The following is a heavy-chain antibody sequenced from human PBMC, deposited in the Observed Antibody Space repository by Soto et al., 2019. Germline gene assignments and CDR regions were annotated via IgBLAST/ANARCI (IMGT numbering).Heavy chain of an antibody. CDR2: ISAYNGNT. Sequence: ASVKVSSKASGYTFTSYGIICVRQAPGQGHEWMGWISAYNGNTNYAQKIQGRVTMTTDTSTSTAYMELRSLRSDDTAVYYCARDGKFDPWGQGTLVTVSS. CDR1: GYTFTSYG. CDR3: ARDGKFDP. V-gene: IGHV1-18*01. J-gene: IGHJ5*02.